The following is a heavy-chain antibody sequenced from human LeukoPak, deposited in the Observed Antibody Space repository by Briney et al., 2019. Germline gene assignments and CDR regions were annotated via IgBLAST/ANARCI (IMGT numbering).Heavy chain of an antibody. Sequence: KPSETLSLTCTVSGGSISSYYWSWIRQPPGKGLEWIGYIYYSGSTNYNPSLKSRVTISVDTSKNQFSLKLSSVTAADTAVYYCARLYGPYYYGSGSGNWFDPWGQGTLVTVSS. CDR2: IYYSGST. CDR3: ARLYGPYYYGSGSGNWFDP. CDR1: GGSISSYY. V-gene: IGHV4-59*01. J-gene: IGHJ5*02. D-gene: IGHD3-10*01.